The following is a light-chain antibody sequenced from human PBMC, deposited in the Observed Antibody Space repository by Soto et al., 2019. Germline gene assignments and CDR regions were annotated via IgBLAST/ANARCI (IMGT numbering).Light chain of an antibody. V-gene: IGLV2-14*01. CDR1: SSDVGGYNH. Sequence: QSVLTQPASVSGSPGQSITISCTGTSSDVGGYNHVSWYQHSPGKAPKLILFAVSDRPLGVSHRFSGSKSGNTASLTISGLQAEDEADYYCCSYTSLSTVVFGGGTQLTVL. CDR2: AVS. CDR3: CSYTSLSTVV. J-gene: IGLJ2*01.